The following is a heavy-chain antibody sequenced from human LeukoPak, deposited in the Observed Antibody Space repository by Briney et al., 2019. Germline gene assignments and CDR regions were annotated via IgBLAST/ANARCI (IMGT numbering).Heavy chain of an antibody. V-gene: IGHV3-21*01. CDR2: LGSRGNFI. Sequence: GGYLRLSCAASGFTFSSHIINWVRQAPGRGLEWVSSLGSRGNFIYYADSVKGRFTISRYNAKTSLYLQMNGLRAEDTAVYYCARERYSTIENDGLDMWGQGTMVTVSS. D-gene: IGHD3-16*02. J-gene: IGHJ3*02. CDR1: GFTFSSHI. CDR3: ARERYSTIENDGLDM.